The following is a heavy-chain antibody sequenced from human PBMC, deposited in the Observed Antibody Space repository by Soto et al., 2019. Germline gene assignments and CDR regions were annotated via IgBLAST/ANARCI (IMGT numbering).Heavy chain of an antibody. CDR3: ARGVSDCSGGSCYSIYYYYGMDV. D-gene: IGHD2-15*01. CDR2: IYYSGST. Sequence: QVQLQESGPGLVKPSQTLSLTCTVSGGSISSGDYYWSWIRQPPGKGLEWIGYIYYSGSTYYNPSLKSRVTISVDTSQNQFSLKLSSVTAADTAVYYCARGVSDCSGGSCYSIYYYYGMDVWGQGTTVTVSS. J-gene: IGHJ6*02. CDR1: GGSISSGDYY. V-gene: IGHV4-30-4*01.